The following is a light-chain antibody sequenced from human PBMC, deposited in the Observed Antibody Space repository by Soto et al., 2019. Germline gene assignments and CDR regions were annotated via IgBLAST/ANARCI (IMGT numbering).Light chain of an antibody. J-gene: IGLJ1*01. CDR3: SSYTSSSSYV. Sequence: QSALTQPASVSGSPGQSITISCTGTSSDVGGYHYVSWYQQHPGKAPKLMIYDVTNRPSGVSNRVSGSKSGNTASLTISGLQAEDEADYYCSSYTSSSSYVFGTGTKLTVL. CDR1: SSDVGGYHY. CDR2: DVT. V-gene: IGLV2-14*01.